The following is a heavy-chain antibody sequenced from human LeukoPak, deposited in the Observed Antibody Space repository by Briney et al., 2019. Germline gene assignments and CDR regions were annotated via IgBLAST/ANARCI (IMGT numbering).Heavy chain of an antibody. Sequence: SETLSLTCTVSGYSISSGYYWGWIRQPPGKGLEWIGSIYHSGSTYYNPSLKSRVTISVDTSKNQFSLKLSSVTAADTAVYYCARANSGYDFEDAFDIWGQGTMVTVSS. J-gene: IGHJ3*02. CDR2: IYHSGST. D-gene: IGHD5-12*01. CDR3: ARANSGYDFEDAFDI. V-gene: IGHV4-38-2*02. CDR1: GYSISSGYY.